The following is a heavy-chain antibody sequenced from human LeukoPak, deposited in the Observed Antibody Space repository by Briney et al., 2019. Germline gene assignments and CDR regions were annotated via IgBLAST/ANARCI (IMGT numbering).Heavy chain of an antibody. CDR1: GLSVSSNY. V-gene: IGHV3-66*01. D-gene: IGHD3-9*01. Sequence: GGSLRLSCVASGLSVSSNYMSWVRQAPGKGLEWVSVVYRDGSSYYAESVKGRFTISRDNSKNTLYIQMNSLRAEDTAVYYCARSFYDILIGYYQYFDYWGQGTLVTVSS. CDR2: VYRDGSS. CDR3: ARSFYDILIGYYQYFDY. J-gene: IGHJ4*02.